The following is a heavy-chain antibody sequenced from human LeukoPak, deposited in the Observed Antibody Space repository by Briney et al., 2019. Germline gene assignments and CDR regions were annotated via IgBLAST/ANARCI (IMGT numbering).Heavy chain of an antibody. CDR1: GGSISSYY. D-gene: IGHD3-3*01. CDR3: ARTTIFVYYYGMDV. J-gene: IGHJ6*02. Sequence: SETLSLTCTVSGGSISSYYWSWIRQLAGKGLEWIGRIYTSGSTNYNPSLKSRVTMSVDTSKNQFSLKLSSVTAADTAVYYCARTTIFVYYYGMDVWGQGTTVTVSS. CDR2: IYTSGST. V-gene: IGHV4-4*07.